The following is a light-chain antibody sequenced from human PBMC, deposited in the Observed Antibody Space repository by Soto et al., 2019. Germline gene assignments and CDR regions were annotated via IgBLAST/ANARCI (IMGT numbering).Light chain of an antibody. CDR3: QQLASYPYT. V-gene: IGKV1-9*01. Sequence: IQLTQSPSSVSASVGDRVTITCRASQDISSYLAWYQQKPGKVPSLLIYLASTLHNGVPSRFSGSGSGTDFTLTISALQPEDFATYYCQQLASYPYTFGQGTRLESK. J-gene: IGKJ2*01. CDR1: QDISSY. CDR2: LAS.